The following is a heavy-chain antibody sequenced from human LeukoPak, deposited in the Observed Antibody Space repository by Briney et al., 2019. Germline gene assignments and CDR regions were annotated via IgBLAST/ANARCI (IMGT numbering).Heavy chain of an antibody. Sequence: GGSLRLSCAASGFTFSSYSMNWVRQAPGKGLEWVSYISSSSSTIYYADSVKGRFTISRDNAKISLYLQMNSLRAEDTAVYYCARDRGYDFWSGYFRFDYWGQGTLVTVSS. D-gene: IGHD3-3*01. J-gene: IGHJ4*02. CDR2: ISSSSSTI. V-gene: IGHV3-48*01. CDR1: GFTFSSYS. CDR3: ARDRGYDFWSGYFRFDY.